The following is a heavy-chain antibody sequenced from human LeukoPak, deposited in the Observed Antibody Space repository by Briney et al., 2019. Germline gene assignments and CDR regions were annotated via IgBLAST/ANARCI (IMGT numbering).Heavy chain of an antibody. CDR1: GFTFSSYG. CDR3: ARELIDDFYYGMDV. V-gene: IGHV3-33*01. Sequence: PGGSLRLSCAASGFTFSSYGMHWVRQAPGKGLEWVAVIWYDGSNKYYADPVKGRFTISRDNSKNTLYLQMNSLRAEDTAVYYCARELIDDFYYGMDVWGQGTTVTVSS. D-gene: IGHD3/OR15-3a*01. J-gene: IGHJ6*02. CDR2: IWYDGSNK.